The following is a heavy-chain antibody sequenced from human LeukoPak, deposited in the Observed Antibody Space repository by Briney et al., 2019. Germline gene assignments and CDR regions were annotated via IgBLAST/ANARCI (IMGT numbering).Heavy chain of an antibody. CDR1: GYSISSGYY. J-gene: IGHJ5*02. D-gene: IGHD3-10*01. Sequence: SETLSLTCTVSGYSISSGYYWGWIRQSPGKGLEWIGSIYHSGSTYYNPSLKSRVTISEDTSRNQFPLKLRSVTAADTAVYYCARGPRFGELLWHWFDPWGQGTLVTVSS. V-gene: IGHV4-38-2*02. CDR3: ARGPRFGELLWHWFDP. CDR2: IYHSGST.